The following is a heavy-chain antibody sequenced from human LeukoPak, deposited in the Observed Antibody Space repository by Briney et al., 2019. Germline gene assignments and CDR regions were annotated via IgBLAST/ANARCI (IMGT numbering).Heavy chain of an antibody. V-gene: IGHV4-59*01. CDR3: ARVVYCSSTSCYGNWFDP. D-gene: IGHD2-2*01. Sequence: SETLSLTCTVSGGSISGYYWSWIRQPPGKGLEWIGYIYYSGSTNYNPSLKSRVTISVDTSKNQFSLKLSSVTAADTAVYYCARVVYCSSTSCYGNWFDPWGQGTLVTVSS. J-gene: IGHJ5*02. CDR2: IYYSGST. CDR1: GGSISGYY.